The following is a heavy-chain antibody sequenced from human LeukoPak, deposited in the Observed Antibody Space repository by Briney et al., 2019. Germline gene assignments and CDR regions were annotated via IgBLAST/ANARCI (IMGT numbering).Heavy chain of an antibody. V-gene: IGHV1-2*02. Sequence: ASVKASCKASGYTFTGYYMHRVRQAPGHGLEWMGWINPNSGGTNYAQKCQGRVTMTRDTSISTAYMELSRLRSDDTAVYYCARDRVRWRVGGYFDYWGQGTLVTVSS. CDR2: INPNSGGT. D-gene: IGHD6-19*01. CDR1: GYTFTGYY. CDR3: ARDRVRWRVGGYFDY. J-gene: IGHJ4*02.